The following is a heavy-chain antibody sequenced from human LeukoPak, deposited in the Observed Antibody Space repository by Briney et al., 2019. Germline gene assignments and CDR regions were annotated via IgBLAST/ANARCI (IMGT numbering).Heavy chain of an antibody. D-gene: IGHD1-14*01. CDR2: ISSSGSTI. CDR1: GFTFSSYE. V-gene: IGHV3-48*03. J-gene: IGHJ6*02. CDR3: ARETTLDFRFPLGMDV. Sequence: GGSLRLSCAASGFTFSSYEINWVRQAPGKGLEWVSYISSSGSTIYYADSVKGRFTISRDNAKNSLYLQMNSLRAEDTAVYYCARETTLDFRFPLGMDVWGQGTTVTVSS.